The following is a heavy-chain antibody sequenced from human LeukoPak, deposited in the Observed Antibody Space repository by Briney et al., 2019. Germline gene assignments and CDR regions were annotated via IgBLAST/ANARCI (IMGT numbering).Heavy chain of an antibody. J-gene: IGHJ4*02. V-gene: IGHV4-34*01. CDR2: STERGKT. CDR1: GGSFSGYS. CDR3: ARKPVGAIAGGFDY. Sequence: PSETLSLTCSVYGGSFSGYSWTWIRQPPGMGLEWIGESTERGKTRYNPSLKNRVSMSMDTSKNQFSLKLSSVTAADTAVYYCARKPVGAIAGGFDYWGQGTLVTVSS. D-gene: IGHD1-26*01.